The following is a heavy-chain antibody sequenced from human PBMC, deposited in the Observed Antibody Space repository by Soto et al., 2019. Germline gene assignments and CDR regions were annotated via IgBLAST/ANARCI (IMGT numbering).Heavy chain of an antibody. CDR3: ARDVTAMATGYFDY. CDR2: IIPIFGTA. J-gene: IGHJ4*02. CDR1: GGTFSSYA. Sequence: QVQLVHSGAEVKNPGSSVKVSCKASGGTFSSYAISWVRQAPGQGLEWMGGIIPIFGTANYAQKFQGRVTITADESTSTAYMELSSLRSEDTDVYYCARDVTAMATGYFDYWGQGTLVTVSS. V-gene: IGHV1-69*01. D-gene: IGHD5-18*01.